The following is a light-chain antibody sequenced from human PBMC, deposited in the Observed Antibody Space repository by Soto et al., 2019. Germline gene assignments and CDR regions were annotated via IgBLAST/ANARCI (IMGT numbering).Light chain of an antibody. J-gene: IGKJ2*01. CDR2: KTS. CDR3: QQYSSYSYT. CDR1: QSTSSW. Sequence: DIQMTQSPSTLSASVGDRVTITCRASQSTSSWLAWYQQKPGKAPKLLIYKTSTLESGVPSRFSGSGGGTEFTLTIGCLQPDDFATYYCQQYSSYSYTLGQGTKLEIK. V-gene: IGKV1-5*03.